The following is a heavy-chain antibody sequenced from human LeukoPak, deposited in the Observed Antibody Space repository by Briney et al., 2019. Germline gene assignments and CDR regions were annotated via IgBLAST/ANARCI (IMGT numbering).Heavy chain of an antibody. V-gene: IGHV4-61*02. CDR3: ARDQTNYSGSYYNDTEGGWFDP. D-gene: IGHD1-26*01. J-gene: IGHJ5*02. CDR1: GGSISSGSYY. Sequence: SQTLSLTCTVSGGSISSGSYYWSWIRQPAGKGLEWIGRIYTSGSTNYNPSLKSRVTISVDTSKNQFSLKLSSVTAADTAVYYCARDQTNYSGSYYNDTEGGWFDPWGQGTLVTVSS. CDR2: IYTSGST.